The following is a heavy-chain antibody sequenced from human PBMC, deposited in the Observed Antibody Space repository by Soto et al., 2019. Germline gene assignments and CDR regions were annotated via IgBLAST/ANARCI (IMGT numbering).Heavy chain of an antibody. D-gene: IGHD3-16*01. J-gene: IGHJ4*02. CDR1: VYSFTGYW. V-gene: IGHV5-10-1*01. Sequence: GESLKISCKGSVYSFTGYWINWVRQMPGKGLEWMGRIDPDDSYINYSPSFQGHVTISADKSISTAYLQWSSLKASDTAIYYCARRLGAITGDYWGPGTLVTVSS. CDR3: ARRLGAITGDY. CDR2: IDPDDSYI.